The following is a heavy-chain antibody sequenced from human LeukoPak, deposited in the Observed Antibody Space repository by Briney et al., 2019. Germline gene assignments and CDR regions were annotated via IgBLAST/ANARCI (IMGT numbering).Heavy chain of an antibody. D-gene: IGHD6-6*01. CDR3: ARSVPARWGIDY. V-gene: IGHV3-21*01. J-gene: IGHJ4*02. CDR2: ISSSSSSYI. CDR1: GFTFSSYS. Sequence: GGSLRLSCAASGFTFSSYSMNWVRQAPGKGLEWVSSISSSSSSYIYYADSVKGRFTISRDNAKNSLYLQMNSLRAEDTAVYYCARSVPARWGIDYWGQGTLVTVSS.